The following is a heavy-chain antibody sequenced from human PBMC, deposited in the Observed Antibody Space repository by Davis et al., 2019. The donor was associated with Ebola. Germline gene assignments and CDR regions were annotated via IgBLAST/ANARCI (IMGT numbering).Heavy chain of an antibody. CDR1: GGSFSGYY. J-gene: IGHJ5*02. CDR3: ARVGTTMTTGWFDP. D-gene: IGHD4-17*01. V-gene: IGHV4-34*01. Sequence: MPSETLSLTCAVYGGSFSGYYWSWIRQPPGKGLEWIGEINHSGSTNYNPSLKSRVTISVDTSKNQFSLKLSSVTAADTAVYYCARVGTTMTTGWFDPWGQGTLVTVSS. CDR2: INHSGST.